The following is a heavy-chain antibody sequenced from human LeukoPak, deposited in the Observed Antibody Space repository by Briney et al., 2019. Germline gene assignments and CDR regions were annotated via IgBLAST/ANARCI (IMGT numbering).Heavy chain of an antibody. D-gene: IGHD3-10*01. CDR2: IYYSGST. Sequence: SETLSLTCTVSGGSISSSSYYWGWIRQPPGKGLEWIGSIYYSGSTNYNPSFKSRVIISVDPSKNQFTLKLNSVTPADTAVYYCARSYPYYYSSGTYSPFDYWGQGLLVTVSS. V-gene: IGHV4-39*06. CDR3: ARSYPYYYSSGTYSPFDY. J-gene: IGHJ4*02. CDR1: GGSISSSSYY.